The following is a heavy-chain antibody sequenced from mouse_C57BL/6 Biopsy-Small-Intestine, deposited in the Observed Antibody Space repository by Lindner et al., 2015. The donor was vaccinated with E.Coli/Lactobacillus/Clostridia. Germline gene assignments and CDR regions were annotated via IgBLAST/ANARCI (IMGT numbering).Heavy chain of an antibody. D-gene: IGHD2-2*01. Sequence: VQLQESGGGLVKPGGSLKLSCAASGFTFSDYGMHWVRQAPEKGLEWVAYISSGSSTIYYADTVKGRFTISRDNVKNTLFLQMTSLRSEDTAIYYCARPLYYGYFFDYWGQGTTLTVSS. CDR3: ARPLYYGYFFDY. V-gene: IGHV5-17*01. J-gene: IGHJ2*01. CDR2: ISSGSSTI. CDR1: GFTFSDYG.